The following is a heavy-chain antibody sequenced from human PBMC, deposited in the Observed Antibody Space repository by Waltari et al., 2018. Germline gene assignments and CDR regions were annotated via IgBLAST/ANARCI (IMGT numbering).Heavy chain of an antibody. J-gene: IGHJ4*02. V-gene: IGHV1-69*14. Sequence: QVQLVKSGAEVKKPGYSVKVACKASGGTFSSSAYSWVRQAPGQGLEWMGWLIPIFVTPHYAQKFPGRVTITADKSTRTAYMELSSLRSEDTAVYYCARLSDYVGNSGVCDYWGQGTLVTVSS. CDR1: GGTFSSSA. CDR2: LIPIFVTP. CDR3: ARLSDYVGNSGVCDY. D-gene: IGHD4-17*01.